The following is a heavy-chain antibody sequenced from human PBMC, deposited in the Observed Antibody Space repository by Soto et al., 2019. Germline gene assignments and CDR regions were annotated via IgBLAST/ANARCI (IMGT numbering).Heavy chain of an antibody. D-gene: IGHD3-9*01. CDR3: ARDDLRYFDWLLPEEYYGMDV. V-gene: IGHV1-18*04. CDR1: GYTFTSYG. Sequence: VAPVKVSCKASGYTFTSYGISWVRQAPGQGLEWMGWMSGYNGNTNYAQKLQGRVTMTTDTSTSTAYMELRSLRSDDTAVYYCARDDLRYFDWLLPEEYYGMDVWGQGTTVTVSS. J-gene: IGHJ6*02. CDR2: MSGYNGNT.